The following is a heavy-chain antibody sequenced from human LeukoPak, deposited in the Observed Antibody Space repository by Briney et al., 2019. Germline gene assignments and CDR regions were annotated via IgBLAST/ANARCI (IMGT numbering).Heavy chain of an antibody. J-gene: IGHJ4*02. Sequence: GGSLRLSCVVSGISLSNYAMTWVRQAPGKGLEWVSYISVRGGSTTYADSVKGRFTIPRDTSLNTLYLQMNNLRAEDTAVYFCAKRGVVIRGLLVIGYHQEAYHYDFWGQGVLVTVSS. CDR3: AKRGVVIRGLLVIGYHQEAYHYDF. CDR1: GISLSNYA. CDR2: ISVRGGST. D-gene: IGHD3-10*01. V-gene: IGHV3-23*01.